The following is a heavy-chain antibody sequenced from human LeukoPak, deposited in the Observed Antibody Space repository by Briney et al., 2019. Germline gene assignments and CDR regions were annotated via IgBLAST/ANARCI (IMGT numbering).Heavy chain of an antibody. J-gene: IGHJ4*02. D-gene: IGHD3-22*01. CDR3: ARDWLDDSSGYYYHYFDL. CDR2: ISSSSSYI. CDR1: GFTFSSYS. V-gene: IGHV3-21*01. Sequence: GRSLRLSCAPSGFTFSSYSMNWVRQPPGKGLEWLSSISSSSSYIHYADSVKGRFTISRHNPKNSLYLQMYGLRAEDRAVYYCARDWLDDSSGYYYHYFDLWGQGTVVSVSS.